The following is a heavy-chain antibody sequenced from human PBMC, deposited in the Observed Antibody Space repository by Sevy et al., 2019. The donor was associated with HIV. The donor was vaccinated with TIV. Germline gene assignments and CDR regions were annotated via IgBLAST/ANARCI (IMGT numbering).Heavy chain of an antibody. V-gene: IGHV1-24*01. D-gene: IGHD3-22*01. CDR2: FDPEDGET. J-gene: IGHJ4*02. CDR3: ATTKDYYEDSGSPFDY. Sequence: ASVKVSCKVSGYTLTKLSMHWVRQAPGKGLEWMGSFDPEDGETIYQQKLKGRVTMTEDTSTDTAYMELSSLRSEETAVYYCATTKDYYEDSGSPFDYWGQGTLVTVSS. CDR1: GYTLTKLS.